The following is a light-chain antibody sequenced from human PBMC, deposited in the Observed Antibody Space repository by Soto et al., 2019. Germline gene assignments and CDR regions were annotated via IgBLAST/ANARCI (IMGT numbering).Light chain of an antibody. Sequence: EIVLTQSPATLSLSPGERATLSCGASQSVSSSSLAWYQQKPGLAPRLLIYDASSRATGIPDRFSGSGSGTDFTLTISRLEPEDFAVYYCQQYGSSQGLTFCGGTKVEIK. CDR2: DAS. J-gene: IGKJ4*01. CDR1: QSVSSSS. V-gene: IGKV3D-20*01. CDR3: QQYGSSQGLT.